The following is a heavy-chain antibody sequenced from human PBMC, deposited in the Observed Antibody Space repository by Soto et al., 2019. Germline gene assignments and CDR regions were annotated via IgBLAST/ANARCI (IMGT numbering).Heavy chain of an antibody. J-gene: IGHJ4*02. CDR2: ISYDGSNK. Sequence: GGSLRLSCAASGFTFSSYAMHWVRQAPGKGLEWVAVISYDGSNKYYADSVKGRFTISRDNSKNTLYLQMNSLRAEDTAVYYCARGAYYDILTGYQPLDYWGQGTLVTVSS. CDR3: ARGAYYDILTGYQPLDY. D-gene: IGHD3-9*01. CDR1: GFTFSSYA. V-gene: IGHV3-30-3*01.